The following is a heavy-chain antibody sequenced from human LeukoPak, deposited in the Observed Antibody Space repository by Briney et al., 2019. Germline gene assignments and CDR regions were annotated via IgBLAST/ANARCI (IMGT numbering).Heavy chain of an antibody. CDR1: EFTFSDYA. V-gene: IGHV3-23*01. Sequence: PGGSLRLSCTASEFTFSDYAMSWVRQAPGKGLEWISAISSSGGRTYYGDYVKGRFTISRDNSKKTLYLQMNSLRAGDTAVYYCAKGLHLAAADYWGQGTLVTVSS. J-gene: IGHJ4*02. CDR3: AKGLHLAAADY. CDR2: ISSSGGRT. D-gene: IGHD6-13*01.